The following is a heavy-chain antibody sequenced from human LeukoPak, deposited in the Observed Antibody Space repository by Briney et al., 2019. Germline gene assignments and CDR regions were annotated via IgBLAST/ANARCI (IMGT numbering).Heavy chain of an antibody. CDR3: ARGTWSYGSGSSYFDY. CDR2: IYYSGST. Sequence: SETLSLTCTVSGGSISSYYWSWIRQPPGKGLEWIGYIYYSGSTNYNPSLKSRVTISVDTSKNQFSLKLSSVTAADTAVYYCARGTWSYGSGSSYFDYWGQGTLVTVSP. D-gene: IGHD3-10*01. CDR1: GGSISSYY. J-gene: IGHJ4*02. V-gene: IGHV4-59*01.